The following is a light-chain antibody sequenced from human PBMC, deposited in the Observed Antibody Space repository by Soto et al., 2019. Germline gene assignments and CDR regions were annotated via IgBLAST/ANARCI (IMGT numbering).Light chain of an antibody. Sequence: EIVMTQSPATLSVSPGERATLSCRASQSVSSNLAWYQQKPGQAPRLLIYGASTRAYGIPARFSGSGSGTEFPHTISSLQCEDFAVYYWQQYNNWPRGFTFGPGTKVDIK. CDR1: QSVSSN. CDR2: GAS. CDR3: QQYNNWPRGFT. J-gene: IGKJ3*01. V-gene: IGKV3-15*01.